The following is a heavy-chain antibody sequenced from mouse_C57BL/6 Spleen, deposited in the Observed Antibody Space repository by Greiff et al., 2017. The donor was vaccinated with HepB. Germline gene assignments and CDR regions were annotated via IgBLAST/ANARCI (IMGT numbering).Heavy chain of an antibody. J-gene: IGHJ4*01. Sequence: VQLQQPGAELVKPGASVKLSCKASGYTFTSYWMHWVKPRPGQGLEWIGMIHPNSGSTNYNEKFKSKATLTVDKSSSTAYMQLSSLTSEDSAVYYCARSGSSPYYAMDYWGQGTSVTVSS. V-gene: IGHV1-64*01. CDR3: ARSGSSPYYAMDY. CDR1: GYTFTSYW. CDR2: IHPNSGST. D-gene: IGHD1-1*01.